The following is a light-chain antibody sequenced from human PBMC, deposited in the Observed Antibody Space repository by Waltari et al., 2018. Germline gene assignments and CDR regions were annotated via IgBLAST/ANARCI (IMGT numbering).Light chain of an antibody. Sequence: DIQMTQSPSTPSPSVGDRVTITCRASPSIAIWLAWYQQKPGKAPNLLIYEASNLGSGVPSRFSGSGSGTQFTLTISSLQPDDFATYYCQQYKTYPWTFGQGTKVEIK. CDR2: EAS. V-gene: IGKV1-5*03. CDR1: PSIAIW. CDR3: QQYKTYPWT. J-gene: IGKJ1*01.